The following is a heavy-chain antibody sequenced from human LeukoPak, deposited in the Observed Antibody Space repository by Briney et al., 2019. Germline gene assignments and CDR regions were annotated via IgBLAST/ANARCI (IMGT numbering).Heavy chain of an antibody. CDR2: IYHSGST. J-gene: IGHJ4*02. V-gene: IGHV4-30-2*01. Sequence: SETLSLTCAVSGGSISSGGYSWSWIRQPPGKGLEWIGYIYHSGSTYYNPSLKSRVTISVDRSKNQFSLKLSSVTAADTAVYYCARDIRAARGYFDYWDQGTLVTVSS. CDR1: GGSISSGGYS. CDR3: ARDIRAARGYFDY. D-gene: IGHD6-6*01.